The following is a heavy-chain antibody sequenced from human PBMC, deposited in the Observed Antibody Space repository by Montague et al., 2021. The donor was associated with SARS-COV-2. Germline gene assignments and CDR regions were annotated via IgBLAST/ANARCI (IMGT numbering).Heavy chain of an antibody. J-gene: IGHJ5*02. CDR2: IPHCAST. D-gene: IGHD2-15*01. CDR3: ARERRYCSGGSCYSGWFDP. V-gene: IGHV4-38-2*02. Sequence: SETLSLTCTVSVHSSCRGTQAQSVRPHVWTPVANFGRIPHCASTYYNPSLKSRVTISVDTSKNQFSLKLSSVTAADTAVYYCARERRYCSGGSCYSGWFDPGGQGTRVTVSS. CDR1: VHSSCRGTQ.